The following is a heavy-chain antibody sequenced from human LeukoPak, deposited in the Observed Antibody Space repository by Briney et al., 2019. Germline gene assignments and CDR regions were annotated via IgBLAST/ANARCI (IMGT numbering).Heavy chain of an antibody. Sequence: ASVKVSCKASGYTFNGTGWHLYWLRQAPGQGLECMGWIYPNNGATAYAQKFQGRVAMTRDTSITTAYMELSRLRPDDTAVYYCARDGPAQMVDFDYWGQGTLVTVSS. D-gene: IGHD3-10*01. CDR1: GYTFNGTGWH. V-gene: IGHV1-2*02. J-gene: IGHJ4*02. CDR2: IYPNNGAT. CDR3: ARDGPAQMVDFDY.